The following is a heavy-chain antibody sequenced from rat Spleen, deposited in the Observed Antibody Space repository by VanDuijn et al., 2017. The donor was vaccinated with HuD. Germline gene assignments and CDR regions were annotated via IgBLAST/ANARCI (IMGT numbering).Heavy chain of an antibody. CDR3: ARQGYYGYGRYFDY. D-gene: IGHD1-7*01. J-gene: IGHJ2*01. CDR2: ITHIGGIT. CDR1: GFTFNNYW. V-gene: IGHV5-31*01. Sequence: EVQLVESGGGLVQPGRSLKLTCEASGFTFNNYWMTWIRQAPGKGLEWVATITHIGGITYYPDSVKGRFTISRDNAKSTLYLQMNSLRSEDTATYYCARQGYYGYGRYFDYWGQGVMVTVSS.